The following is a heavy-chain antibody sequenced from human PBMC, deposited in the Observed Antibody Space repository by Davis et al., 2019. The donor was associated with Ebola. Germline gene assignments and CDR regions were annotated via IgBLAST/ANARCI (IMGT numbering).Heavy chain of an antibody. V-gene: IGHV1-2*02. CDR3: ARDLGQQLVRGGSWFDP. CDR1: GYTFTGYY. CDR2: IVVGSGNT. D-gene: IGHD6-13*01. Sequence: AASVKVSCKASGYTFTGYYMHWVRQARGQRLEWIGWIVVGSGNTNYAQKFQERVTMTRDTSISTAYMELSRLRSDDTAVYYCARDLGQQLVRGGSWFDPWGQGTLVTVSS. J-gene: IGHJ5*02.